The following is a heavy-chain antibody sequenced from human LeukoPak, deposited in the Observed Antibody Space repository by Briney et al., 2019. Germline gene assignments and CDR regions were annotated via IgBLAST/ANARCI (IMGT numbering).Heavy chain of an antibody. Sequence: GGSLRLSCAAPGFTFSSYGMHWVRQAPGKGLEWVAVISYDGSNKYYADSVKGRFTISRDNSKNTLYLQMNSLRAEDTAVYYCAKDRWELPDFDYWGQGTLVTVSS. CDR1: GFTFSSYG. CDR3: AKDRWELPDFDY. D-gene: IGHD1-26*01. CDR2: ISYDGSNK. V-gene: IGHV3-30*18. J-gene: IGHJ4*02.